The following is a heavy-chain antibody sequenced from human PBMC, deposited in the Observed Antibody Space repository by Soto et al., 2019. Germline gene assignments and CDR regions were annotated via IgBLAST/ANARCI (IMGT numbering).Heavy chain of an antibody. CDR2: ISYDGDNK. CDR1: GFNLINYA. V-gene: IGHV3-30-3*01. Sequence: QVQLVESGGGVVQPGRSLRLSCAASGFNLINYAMHWVRQAPGKGLEWVAVISYDGDNKYYADSVKGRFTVSRDNYKNTLYLQLNSLTVEDTARYYCARVPDKSGSKEGDFDYWGQGTLVAVSS. CDR3: ARVPDKSGSKEGDFDY. D-gene: IGHD3-10*01. J-gene: IGHJ4*02.